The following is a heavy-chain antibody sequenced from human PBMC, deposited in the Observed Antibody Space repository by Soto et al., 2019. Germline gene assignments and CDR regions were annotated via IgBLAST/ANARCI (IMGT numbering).Heavy chain of an antibody. CDR3: AKQLRGSGWYPLDS. Sequence: GGSLRLSCTASGFSLSCAGMHWVRQAPGKGLEWVAVSSFDGTQQFYGDSVRGRFTVSRDNSNNTLYLQMNSLRTEDTAVYYCAKQLRGSGWYPLDSWDQGTPVTVSS. D-gene: IGHD6-19*01. CDR1: GFSLSCAG. CDR2: SSFDGTQQ. J-gene: IGHJ4*02. V-gene: IGHV3-30*18.